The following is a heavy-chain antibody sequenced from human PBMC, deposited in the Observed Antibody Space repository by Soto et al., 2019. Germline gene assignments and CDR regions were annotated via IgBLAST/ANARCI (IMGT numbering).Heavy chain of an antibody. D-gene: IGHD2-15*01. V-gene: IGHV3-23*01. CDR2: ITADGGT. Sequence: EVQVLESGGGLVQPGGSLRLSCEGSEFTVSGHAMTWIRQAPGKGPEWVSTITADGGTYYADSVKGRFAMSRDTSENTXYLQMNSLGAEDPAAYYCAPHVSCSGGSCQYDAFAIRGQGTMVTVSS. J-gene: IGHJ3*02. CDR3: APHVSCSGGSCQYDAFAI. CDR1: EFTVSGHA.